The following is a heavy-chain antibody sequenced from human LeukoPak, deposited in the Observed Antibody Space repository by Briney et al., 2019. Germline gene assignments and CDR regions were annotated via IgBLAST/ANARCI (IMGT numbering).Heavy chain of an antibody. CDR1: GFTFSSYA. Sequence: GGSLRLSCAASGFTFSSYAMSWVRQAPGKGLEWVSAVSGSGGSTYYADSVKGRFTISRDNSKNTLYLQMNSLRAEDTAVYYCAKAQNLAGTGHFDYWGQGTLVTVSS. CDR2: VSGSGGST. D-gene: IGHD6-19*01. J-gene: IGHJ4*02. V-gene: IGHV3-23*01. CDR3: AKAQNLAGTGHFDY.